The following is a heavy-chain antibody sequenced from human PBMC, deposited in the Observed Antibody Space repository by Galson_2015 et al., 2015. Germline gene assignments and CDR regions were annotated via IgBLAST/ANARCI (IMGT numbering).Heavy chain of an antibody. CDR2: IYYSGST. CDR3: ARHWTGIAAAGILQLYYFDY. V-gene: IGHV4-39*01. Sequence: LSLTCTVSGGSISSSSYYWGWIRQPPGKGLEWIGSIYYSGSTYYNPSLKSRVTISVDTSKNQFSLKLSSVTAADTAVYYCARHWTGIAAAGILQLYYFDYWGQGTLVTVSS. D-gene: IGHD6-13*01. CDR1: GGSISSSSYY. J-gene: IGHJ4*02.